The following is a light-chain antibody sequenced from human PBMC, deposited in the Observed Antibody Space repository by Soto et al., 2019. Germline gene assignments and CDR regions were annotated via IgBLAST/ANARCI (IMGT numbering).Light chain of an antibody. J-gene: IGKJ5*01. CDR3: QQSYSTPIT. CDR1: QSISAN. Sequence: DIQMTQSPSSLSASVGDRVSITCRASQSISANLNWFQQKPGRAPNLLIYATSTLQSGVPSRFSGTRSGTDFTLTISTLQPEDFATYYCQQSYSTPITFGQGTDWRLN. V-gene: IGKV1-39*01. CDR2: ATS.